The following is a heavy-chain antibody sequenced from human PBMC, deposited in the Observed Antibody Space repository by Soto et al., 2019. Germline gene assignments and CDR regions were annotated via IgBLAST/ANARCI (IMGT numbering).Heavy chain of an antibody. J-gene: IGHJ5*02. Sequence: EVQLLESGGKLVQPGESLRLSCEASGFTFGPYAMSWVRQAPGKGLEWVSDIGGGDDNTFYADSVRGRFTISRDNSRNTLYLQMNSLRAEDTATDYCARGSNCCPECENRFGPWGQGTLVTVSS. D-gene: IGHD7-27*01. CDR2: IGGGDDNT. CDR1: GFTFGPYA. CDR3: ARGSNCCPECENRFGP. V-gene: IGHV3-23*01.